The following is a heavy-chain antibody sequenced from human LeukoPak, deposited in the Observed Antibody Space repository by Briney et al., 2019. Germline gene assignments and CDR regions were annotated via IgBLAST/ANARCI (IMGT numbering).Heavy chain of an antibody. CDR2: IYSGGNT. CDR1: GFTFSSNY. D-gene: IGHD3-16*02. V-gene: IGHV3-66*01. J-gene: IGHJ4*02. CDR3: AGYSLGRQIYFFDY. Sequence: GGSLRLFCTASGFTFSSNYMNWVSQAPGKGLEWVSIIYSGGNTNYADSVRGRVTISRDNSKNTLYLQMNSLRAEDTAVYYCAGYSLGRQIYFFDYWGQGTLVTVSS.